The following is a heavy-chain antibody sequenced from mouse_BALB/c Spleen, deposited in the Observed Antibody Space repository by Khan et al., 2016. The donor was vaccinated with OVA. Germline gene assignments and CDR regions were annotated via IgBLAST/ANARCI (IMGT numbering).Heavy chain of an antibody. CDR2: INPSEGDT. D-gene: IGHD1-2*01. CDR1: GYTFTSNY. Sequence: VQLQESGAVLVKPGASVKLSCQASGYTFTSNYIYWVKQGPGQGLVWIGEINPSEGDTSFNEKFKNKATLAVDKSSINSFLQLMNVASNDSAVLYCTGGEIRHGGAIDYWGQGTSVTVSS. CDR3: TGGEIRHGGAIDY. J-gene: IGHJ4*01. V-gene: IGHV1S81*02.